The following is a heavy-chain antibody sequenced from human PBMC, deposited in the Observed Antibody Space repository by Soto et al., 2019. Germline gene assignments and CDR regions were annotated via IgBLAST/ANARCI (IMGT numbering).Heavy chain of an antibody. D-gene: IGHD2-2*01. CDR3: AKDRVIQLLPIWPDP. CDR1: GFRFNKYG. CDR2: VSSDGNNK. V-gene: IGHV3-30*18. J-gene: IGHJ5*02. Sequence: QEHLVESGGGVVQAGTSLRLSCSASGFRFNKYGMHWVRQAPGKGLEWVAFVSSDGNNKYYADSVKGRFTISRDNSKSTMFLQVDSLRVDDTAIYYCAKDRVIQLLPIWPDPWGKGTLVTVSS.